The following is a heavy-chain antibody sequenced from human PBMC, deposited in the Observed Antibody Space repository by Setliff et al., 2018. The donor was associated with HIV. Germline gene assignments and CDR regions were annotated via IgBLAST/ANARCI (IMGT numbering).Heavy chain of an antibody. CDR1: GYNFNTYG. J-gene: IGHJ4*03. CDR2: ISGFNAKT. V-gene: IGHV1-18*01. D-gene: IGHD1-20*01. CDR3: ARANSLLQYNEGWSPENPFNI. Sequence: ASVKVSCKASGYNFNTYGVSWVRQAPGQGPEWMGWISGFNAKTLYAPKFQDRVTLTTDTSTTTAHMALRSLRIDDTDIYYCARANSLLQYNEGWSPENPFNIWGQGTLVTVSS.